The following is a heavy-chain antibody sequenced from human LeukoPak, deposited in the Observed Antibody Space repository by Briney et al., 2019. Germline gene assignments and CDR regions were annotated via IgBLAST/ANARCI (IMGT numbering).Heavy chain of an antibody. CDR3: AREGLGYDIYRGYFDY. V-gene: IGHV1-2*02. Sequence: ASVKVSCKASGYTFTGYYMHWVRQAPGQGLEWMGWINPNNGGTHYAQKFQGRVTMTRDTSISTAYMELSRLRSDDTAVYYCAREGLGYDIYRGYFDYWGQGTLVTVSS. D-gene: IGHD3-9*01. CDR1: GYTFTGYY. J-gene: IGHJ4*02. CDR2: INPNNGGT.